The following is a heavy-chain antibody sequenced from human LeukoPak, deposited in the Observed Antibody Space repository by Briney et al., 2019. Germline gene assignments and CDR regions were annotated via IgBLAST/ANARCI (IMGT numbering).Heavy chain of an antibody. Sequence: PGRSLRLSCAASGFTFSSYPMHWVRQAPGKGLEWVAVISYDGSNKYYGDSVKGRFTISRDNSKNTLYLQMNSLRVEDTAVYYCAKEWWEPTRDDYFDYWGQGTLVTVSS. CDR2: ISYDGSNK. CDR3: AKEWWEPTRDDYFDY. CDR1: GFTFSSYP. V-gene: IGHV3-30-3*02. J-gene: IGHJ4*02. D-gene: IGHD1-26*01.